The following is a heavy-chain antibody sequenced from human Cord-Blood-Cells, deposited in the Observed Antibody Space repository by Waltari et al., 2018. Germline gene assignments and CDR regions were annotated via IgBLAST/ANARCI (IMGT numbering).Heavy chain of an antibody. V-gene: IGHV4-38-2*01. CDR2: IYHSGST. CDR3: ARYWPGTDYGMDG. D-gene: IGHD2-15*01. Sequence: QVQLQESGPGLVKPSETLSLTCAVSGYSISSGYYWGWIRQPPGKGLEWIGSIYHSGSTYYNPSRKSRVTLSVDTSKNQCSLKLSSVTAADTAVYYFARYWPGTDYGMDGWGQGTTVTVSS. J-gene: IGHJ6*02. CDR1: GYSISSGYY.